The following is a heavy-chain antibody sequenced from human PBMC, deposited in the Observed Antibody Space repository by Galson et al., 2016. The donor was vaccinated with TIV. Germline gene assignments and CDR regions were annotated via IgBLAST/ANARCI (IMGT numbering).Heavy chain of an antibody. Sequence: SLRLSCAVSGFRFNKFGMHWVRQAPGKGLEWVSLIAYDGSAKYYVDSVKGRFTISRDNSKNTLFLQMNSLRPEDTAVYHCAKVGHQYYSIGWFYFDYWGQGTLVTVSS. CDR2: IAYDGSAK. D-gene: IGHD6-19*01. CDR1: GFRFNKFG. J-gene: IGHJ4*02. CDR3: AKVGHQYYSIGWFYFDY. V-gene: IGHV3-30*18.